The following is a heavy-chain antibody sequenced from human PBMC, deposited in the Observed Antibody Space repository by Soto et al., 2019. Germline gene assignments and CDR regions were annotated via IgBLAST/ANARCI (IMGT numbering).Heavy chain of an antibody. Sequence: ASVKVSCTASGYTFTGYYMHWVRQAPGQGLEWMGWINPNSGGTNYAQKFQGWVTMTRDTSISTAYMELSRLRSDDTAVYYCARDQVDTAMSTLAYYYYYGMDVWGQGTTVTVSS. V-gene: IGHV1-2*04. CDR3: ARDQVDTAMSTLAYYYYYGMDV. CDR1: GYTFTGYY. D-gene: IGHD5-18*01. CDR2: INPNSGGT. J-gene: IGHJ6*02.